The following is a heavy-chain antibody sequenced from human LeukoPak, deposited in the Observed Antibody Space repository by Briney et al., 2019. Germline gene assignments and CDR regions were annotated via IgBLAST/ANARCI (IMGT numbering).Heavy chain of an antibody. CDR1: GFTFSSYG. D-gene: IGHD5-24*01. V-gene: IGHV3-33*03. Sequence: GMSLRLSCAASGFTFSSYGMEWVRQAPGKGLEWLTVIWYDGSKKYYADSVKGRFTISRDNAKNTLYLQMNSLRADDTAVYYCAADGEYAFLVWGQGTMVTVSS. CDR2: IWYDGSKK. J-gene: IGHJ3*01. CDR3: AADGEYAFLV.